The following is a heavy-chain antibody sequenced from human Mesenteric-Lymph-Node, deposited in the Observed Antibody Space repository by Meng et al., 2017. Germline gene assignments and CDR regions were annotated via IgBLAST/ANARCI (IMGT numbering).Heavy chain of an antibody. CDR2: FHYTGNT. CDR3: ARDHGIYYWFYY. Sequence: SETLSLTCSVSGASIDTENYYWGWVRQSPGKGLEWIGTFHYTGNTDYNPSLKSRVTISLDVSKNQLSLKLTSVSAADTAVYYCARDHGIYYWFYYWGPGTLVTGAS. D-gene: IGHD2-8*01. V-gene: IGHV4-39*07. J-gene: IGHJ4*02. CDR1: GASIDTENYY.